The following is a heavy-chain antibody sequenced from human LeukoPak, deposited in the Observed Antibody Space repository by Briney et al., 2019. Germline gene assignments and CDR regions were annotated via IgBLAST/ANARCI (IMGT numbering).Heavy chain of an antibody. CDR2: IYPGDSDT. J-gene: IGHJ3*02. D-gene: IGHD6-19*01. V-gene: IGHV5-51*01. CDR1: GYSFTSYW. CDR3: ARRFMSSGWYKGIHDAFDI. Sequence: GESLKISCKGSGYSFTSYWIGWVRQMPGKGLEWMGIIYPGDSDTRYSPSFQGQVTISADKSISTAYLQWSSLKASDTAMYYCARRFMSSGWYKGIHDAFDIWGQGTMVTVSS.